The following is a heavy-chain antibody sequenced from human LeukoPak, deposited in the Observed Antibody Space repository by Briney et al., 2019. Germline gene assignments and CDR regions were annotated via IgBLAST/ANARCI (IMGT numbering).Heavy chain of an antibody. CDR1: GFTFSSYS. J-gene: IGHJ4*02. Sequence: GGSLRLSCAASGFTFSSYSMNWVRQAPGKGLEWVSPISSSSSYIYYADSVKGRFTISRDNAKNSLYLQMNSLRAEDTAVYYCARGSRLGIPDLWGQGTLVTVSS. D-gene: IGHD7-27*01. CDR2: ISSSSSYI. CDR3: ARGSRLGIPDL. V-gene: IGHV3-21*01.